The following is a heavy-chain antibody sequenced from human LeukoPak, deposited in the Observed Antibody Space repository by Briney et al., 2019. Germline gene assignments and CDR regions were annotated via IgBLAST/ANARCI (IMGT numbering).Heavy chain of an antibody. CDR1: GYTFTGYY. V-gene: IGHV1-2*02. CDR3: ARDAAIYYYDSSGYYEWFDP. D-gene: IGHD3-22*01. Sequence: ASVKVSCKASGYTFTGYYMHWVRQAPGQGLEWMGWINPNSGGTNYAQKFQGRVTMTRDTSISTAYMGLSRLRSDDTAVYYCARDAAIYYYDSSGYYEWFDPWGQGTLVTVSS. CDR2: INPNSGGT. J-gene: IGHJ5*02.